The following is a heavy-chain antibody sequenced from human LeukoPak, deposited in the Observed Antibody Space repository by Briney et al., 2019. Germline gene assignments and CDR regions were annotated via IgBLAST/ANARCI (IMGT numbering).Heavy chain of an antibody. Sequence: EASVKVSCKASGYTFTGYYMHWVRQAPGQGLEWMGWINPNSGGTNYAQKFQGRVTMTRDTSISTAYMELSRLRSDDTAVYYCARVRRRDGYNIFDYWGQGTLVTVSP. D-gene: IGHD5-24*01. CDR1: GYTFTGYY. CDR3: ARVRRRDGYNIFDY. J-gene: IGHJ4*02. CDR2: INPNSGGT. V-gene: IGHV1-2*02.